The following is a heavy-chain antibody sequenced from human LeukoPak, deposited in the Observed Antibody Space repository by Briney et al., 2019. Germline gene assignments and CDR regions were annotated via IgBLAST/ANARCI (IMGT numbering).Heavy chain of an antibody. V-gene: IGHV4-34*01. CDR3: ARGWAIRDSSTTGTGWFDP. J-gene: IGHJ5*02. CDR2: INHSGST. D-gene: IGHD1-1*01. Sequence: PSETLSLTCAVYGGSFSGYYWSWIRQPPGKGLEWIGEINHSGSTNYNPSLKSRVTISVDTSKNQFSLKLSSVTAADTAVYYCARGWAIRDSSTTGTGWFDPWGQGTLVTVSS. CDR1: GGSFSGYY.